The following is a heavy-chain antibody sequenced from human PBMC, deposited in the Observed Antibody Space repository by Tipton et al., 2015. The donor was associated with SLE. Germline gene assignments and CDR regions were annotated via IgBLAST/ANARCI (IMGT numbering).Heavy chain of an antibody. Sequence: TLSLTCTVSGASISSNIYYWGWIRQPPGKGLEWIGSISYSGGTSYNPSLKSRVTIALDTSKNQFSLRLSSVTAADTAVYYCVSYDRSGYQFDYWGQGTLVTVSS. V-gene: IGHV4-39*07. J-gene: IGHJ4*02. CDR1: GASISSNIYY. D-gene: IGHD3-22*01. CDR3: VSYDRSGYQFDY. CDR2: ISYSGGT.